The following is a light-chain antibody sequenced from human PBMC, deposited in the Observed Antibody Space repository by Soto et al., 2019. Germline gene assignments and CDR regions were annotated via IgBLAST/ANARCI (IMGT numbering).Light chain of an antibody. J-gene: IGLJ2*01. CDR2: GNS. Sequence: QSVLTQPPSVSGAPGQRVTISCTGSSSNIGAGYDVHWYQQLPGTAPKLLIYGNSNRPSGVPDRFSGSKSGTSASLAITGVKAEDEADYYCQSYDSSLSVVFGGGTKVTVL. CDR3: QSYDSSLSVV. V-gene: IGLV1-40*01. CDR1: SSNIGAGYD.